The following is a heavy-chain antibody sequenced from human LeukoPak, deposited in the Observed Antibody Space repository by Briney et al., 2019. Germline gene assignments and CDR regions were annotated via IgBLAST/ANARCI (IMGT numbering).Heavy chain of an antibody. CDR1: GGSVSGGSYY. Sequence: SETLSLTCTVSGGSVSGGSYYWSWIRQPPGKGLEWIGYIYYSGSTNYNPSLKSRVTISVDTSKNQFSLKLSSVTAADTAVYYCARGTAMVIWYFDLWGRGTLVTVSS. J-gene: IGHJ2*01. CDR3: ARGTAMVIWYFDL. CDR2: IYYSGST. D-gene: IGHD5-18*01. V-gene: IGHV4-61*01.